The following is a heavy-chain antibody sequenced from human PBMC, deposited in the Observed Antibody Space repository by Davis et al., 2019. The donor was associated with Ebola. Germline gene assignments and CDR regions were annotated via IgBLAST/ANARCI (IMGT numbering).Heavy chain of an antibody. CDR2: IIPIFGTA. D-gene: IGHD2-15*01. V-gene: IGHV1-69*06. CDR1: GGTFSSYA. CDR3: ARGRRGYCSGGSCHTNNWFDP. J-gene: IGHJ5*02. Sequence: SVKVSCKASGGTFSSYAISWVRQAPGQGLEWMGGIIPIFGTANYAQKFQGRVTITADKSTSTAYMELSSLRSEDTAVYYCARGRRGYCSGGSCHTNNWFDPWGQGTLVTVSS.